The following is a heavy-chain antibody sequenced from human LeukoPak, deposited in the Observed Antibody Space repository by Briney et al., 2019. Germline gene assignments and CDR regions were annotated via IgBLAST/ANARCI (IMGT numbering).Heavy chain of an antibody. CDR3: RRPCGGDRDYYYYGMDV. J-gene: IGHJ6*02. D-gene: IGHD2-21*02. CDR1: GFTFSNSD. V-gene: IGHV3-35*01. CDR2: VSWNGSRT. Sequence: PGGSLSLSCAASGFTFSNSDMNWVHQAPGKGLEWVSGVSWNGSRTHYADSVKGRFIISRDNSRNTLYLQTNSLRAEDTAVYYCRRPCGGDRDYYYYGMDVWGQGTTVTVSS.